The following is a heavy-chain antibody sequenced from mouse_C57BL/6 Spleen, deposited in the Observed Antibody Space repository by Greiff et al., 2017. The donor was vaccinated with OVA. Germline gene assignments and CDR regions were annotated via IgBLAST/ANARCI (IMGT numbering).Heavy chain of an antibody. CDR3: AREGTYDSNFDD. Sequence: VQLQQSGAELVKPGASVKMSCKASGYTFTSYWINWVKQSPGQGLEWIGDIYPGSGSTNYNEKFTGKATLPVDTSSSTAYMQLSSLTSEDSAVDYCAREGTYDSNFDDWGQGTTLTVSS. D-gene: IGHD2-5*01. CDR2: IYPGSGST. V-gene: IGHV1-55*01. J-gene: IGHJ2*01. CDR1: GYTFTSYW.